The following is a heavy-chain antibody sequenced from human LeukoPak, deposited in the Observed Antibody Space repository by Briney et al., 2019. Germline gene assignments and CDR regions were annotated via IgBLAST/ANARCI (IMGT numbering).Heavy chain of an antibody. CDR2: INPNGGGT. J-gene: IGHJ5*02. V-gene: IGHV1-2*02. D-gene: IGHD3-9*01. CDR1: GYTFTGYY. CDR3: ARGEAYDILTANWFDP. Sequence: ASVKVSCKASGYTFTGYYMHWVRQAPGQGLEWMGWINPNGGGTNYAQKFQGRVTMTRDTSISTAYMELSRLRSDDTAVYYCARGEAYDILTANWFDPWGQGTLVTVSS.